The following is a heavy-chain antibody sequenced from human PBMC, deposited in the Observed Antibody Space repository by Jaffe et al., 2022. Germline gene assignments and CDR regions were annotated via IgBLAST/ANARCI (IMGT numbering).Heavy chain of an antibody. CDR2: VFHTGTT. D-gene: IGHD3-9*01. Sequence: QVQLQESGPGLVKPSETLSLTCAVSGFSVISDYYWGWVRQPPGRGLEWIASVFHTGTTWYNPSLKSRVTIFLDTSKNDLSLTMTSVTASDTAVYYCARMPHWFRWSDPWGQGALVTVSS. CDR3: ARMPHWFRWSDP. V-gene: IGHV4-38-2*01. CDR1: GFSVISDYY. J-gene: IGHJ5*02.